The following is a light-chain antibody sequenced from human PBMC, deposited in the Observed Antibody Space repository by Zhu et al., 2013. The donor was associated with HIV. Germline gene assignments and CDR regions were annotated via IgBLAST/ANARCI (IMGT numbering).Light chain of an antibody. CDR2: DAS. CDR3: QQRSDWPRS. Sequence: ETVLTQSPGTLSLSPGERATLSCRASQSVSSSHLAWYQQKPGQAPRLLIYDASSRAAGIPDNFSGSGSGTGFTLTINSLEPEDFAVYYCQQRSDWPRSFGQGTRLEIK. CDR1: QSVSSSH. J-gene: IGKJ5*01. V-gene: IGKV3D-20*02.